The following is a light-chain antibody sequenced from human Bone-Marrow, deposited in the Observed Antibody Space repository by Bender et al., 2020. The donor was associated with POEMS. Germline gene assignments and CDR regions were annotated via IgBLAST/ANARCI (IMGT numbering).Light chain of an antibody. V-gene: IGLV3-25*03. J-gene: IGLJ1*01. CDR2: NDS. Sequence: ARITCSGDALPKQYAYWYQQKPGQAPVLVIYNDSERPSGIPERFSGSSSGTTVTLTISGVQAEDEADYYCQSADSSGTYVFGTGTKVTVL. CDR3: QSADSSGTYV. CDR1: ALPKQY.